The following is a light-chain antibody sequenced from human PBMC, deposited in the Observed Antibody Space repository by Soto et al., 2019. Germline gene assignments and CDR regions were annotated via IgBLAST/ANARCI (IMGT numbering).Light chain of an antibody. J-gene: IGKJ4*01. V-gene: IGKV3-11*01. Sequence: EIVLTQSPGTLSLSPGERATLSCRASQSVSIYLAWYQQKPGQAPRLLIYDASNRATGIPARFSGSGSGTDFTLTISSLQPEDFAVYYCQQRNTWPLTFGGGTKVEIK. CDR1: QSVSIY. CDR2: DAS. CDR3: QQRNTWPLT.